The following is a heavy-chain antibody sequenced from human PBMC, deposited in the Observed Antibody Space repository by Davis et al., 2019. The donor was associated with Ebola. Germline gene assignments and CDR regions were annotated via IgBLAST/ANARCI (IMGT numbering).Heavy chain of an antibody. CDR1: GGSISSSSYY. V-gene: IGHV4-39*07. CDR2: IYHSGST. J-gene: IGHJ6*02. D-gene: IGHD5-18*01. CDR3: ARELRGYSYGTYYYYSMDV. Sequence: SETLSLTCTVSGGSISSSSYYWGWIRQPPGQGLEWIGEIYHSGSTNYNPSLKSRVTISVDKSKNQFSLKLSSVTAADTAVYYCARELRGYSYGTYYYYSMDVWGQGTTVTVSS.